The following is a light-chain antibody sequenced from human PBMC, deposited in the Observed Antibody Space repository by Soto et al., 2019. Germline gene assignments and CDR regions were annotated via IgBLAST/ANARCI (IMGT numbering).Light chain of an antibody. CDR2: KVS. J-gene: IGLJ1*01. CDR3: TSPTPGSLYV. V-gene: IGLV2-14*01. CDR1: SSDVGGYNY. Sequence: QSVLTQHASVSGSPGQSITISCTGTSSDVGGYNYVSWYQQYPGRVPKLLIYKVSNRPSGISNRFSGSKSGNTASLTISGLQAEDEADYFCTSPTPGSLYVFGSGTKLTVL.